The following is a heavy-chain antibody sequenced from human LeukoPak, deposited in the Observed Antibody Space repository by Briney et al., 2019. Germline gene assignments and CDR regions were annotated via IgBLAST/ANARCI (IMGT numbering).Heavy chain of an antibody. J-gene: IGHJ4*02. CDR1: GFTFSNYW. CDR2: IKSDGTYT. V-gene: IGHV3-74*01. D-gene: IGHD5-18*01. CDR3: ARDSSYGYDY. Sequence: GGSLRLSCAASGFTFSNYWMHWVRQAPGKGLVWVSRIKSDGTYTTYADSVKGRFTISRDNAKDTLYLQMNSLRAEDTAVYYCARDSSYGYDYWGQGTLVTVSS.